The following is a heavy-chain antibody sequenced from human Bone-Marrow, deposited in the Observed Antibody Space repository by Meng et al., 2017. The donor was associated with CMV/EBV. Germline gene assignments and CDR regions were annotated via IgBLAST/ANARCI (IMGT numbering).Heavy chain of an antibody. J-gene: IGHJ4*02. Sequence: SFSSGDYYWSWIRQPPGKGLEWIGYIYYSGSTYYNPSLKSRVTISVDTSKNQFSLQLSSVTAADTAIYYCAREPYDYVWGSYRYFDYWGQGTLVTVSS. D-gene: IGHD3-16*02. V-gene: IGHV4-30-4*01. CDR3: AREPYDYVWGSYRYFDY. CDR2: IYYSGST. CDR1: SFSSGDYY.